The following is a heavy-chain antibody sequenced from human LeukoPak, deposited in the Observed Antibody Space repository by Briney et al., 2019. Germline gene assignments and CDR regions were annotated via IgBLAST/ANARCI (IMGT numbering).Heavy chain of an antibody. Sequence: ASVKVSCKASGYTFTSYYMHWVRQAPGQGLEWMGWINPNSGGTNYAQKFQGRVTMTRDTSISTAYMDLSRLRSDDTAVYYCARTDSNGYFYFDYWGQGTLVTVSS. J-gene: IGHJ4*02. CDR1: GYTFTSYY. CDR3: ARTDSNGYFYFDY. CDR2: INPNSGGT. D-gene: IGHD3-22*01. V-gene: IGHV1-2*02.